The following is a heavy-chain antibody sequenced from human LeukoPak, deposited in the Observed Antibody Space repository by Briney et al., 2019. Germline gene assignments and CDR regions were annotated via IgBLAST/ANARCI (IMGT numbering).Heavy chain of an antibody. CDR3: ARDVKYSSGWYWFDP. CDR1: GGTFSSYA. CDR2: ISAYNGNT. V-gene: IGHV1-18*01. J-gene: IGHJ5*02. D-gene: IGHD6-19*01. Sequence: GASVKVSCKASGGTFSSYAISWVRQAPGQGLEWMGWISAYNGNTNYAQKLQGRVTMTTDTSTSTAYMELRSLRSDDTAVYYCARDVKYSSGWYWFDPWGQGTLVTVSS.